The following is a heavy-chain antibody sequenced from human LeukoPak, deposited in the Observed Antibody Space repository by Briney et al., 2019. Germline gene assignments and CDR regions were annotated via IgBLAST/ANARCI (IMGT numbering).Heavy chain of an antibody. J-gene: IGHJ6*02. CDR3: ARGGAVVYGMGV. V-gene: IGHV4-30-2*01. D-gene: IGHD2-15*01. CDR1: GGSISSGGYS. CDR2: IYHSGST. Sequence: PSETLSLTCAVSGGSISSGGYSWSWIRQPPGKGLEWIGYIYHSGSTYYNPSLKSRVTISVDRSKNQFSLKLSSGTAADTAVYYCARGGAVVYGMGVWGQGTTVTVSS.